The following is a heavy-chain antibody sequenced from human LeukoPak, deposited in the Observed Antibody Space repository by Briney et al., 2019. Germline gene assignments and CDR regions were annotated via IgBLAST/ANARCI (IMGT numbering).Heavy chain of an antibody. CDR3: ARDVGVVANRGWFDP. CDR2: IKQDGSEK. J-gene: IGHJ5*02. Sequence: PGGSLRLSCAASGFTFSSYWMSWVRQAPGKGLEWVANIKQDGSEKYYVDSVKGRFTISRDNAKNSLYLQMNSLRAEDTAVYYCARDVGVVANRGWFDPWGQGTLVTVFS. V-gene: IGHV3-7*01. CDR1: GFTFSSYW. D-gene: IGHD2-15*01.